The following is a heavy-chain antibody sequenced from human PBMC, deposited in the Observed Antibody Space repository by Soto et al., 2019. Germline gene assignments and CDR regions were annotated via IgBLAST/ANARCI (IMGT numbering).Heavy chain of an antibody. CDR1: GFTFSSYV. Sequence: QVQLVESGGGVVQPGRSLRLSCAASGFTFSSYVMYWVRQAPGKGLEWVAGISYDGNNKYYADSVKGRFTISRDNSKNTLYLQMNSLRAEDTAVYYCARAGCDGGSCYTLVGLRYGMDVWGQGTTVTVSS. J-gene: IGHJ6*02. V-gene: IGHV3-30-3*01. D-gene: IGHD2-15*01. CDR3: ARAGCDGGSCYTLVGLRYGMDV. CDR2: ISYDGNNK.